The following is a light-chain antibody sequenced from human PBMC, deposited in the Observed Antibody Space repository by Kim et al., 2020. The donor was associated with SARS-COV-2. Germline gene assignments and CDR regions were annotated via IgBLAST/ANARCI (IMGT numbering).Light chain of an antibody. CDR3: RQYGSSPVT. V-gene: IGKV3-20*01. CDR1: QSVSSNY. J-gene: IGKJ1*01. CDR2: DAS. Sequence: EIVLTQSPGTLSLSPGERATLSCRASQSVSSNYLAWYQQKPGQAPRLFIYDASTRATGIPDRFSGSGSGTDFTLIISRLEPEVFAVYSCRQYGSSPVTFGQGTKVGIK.